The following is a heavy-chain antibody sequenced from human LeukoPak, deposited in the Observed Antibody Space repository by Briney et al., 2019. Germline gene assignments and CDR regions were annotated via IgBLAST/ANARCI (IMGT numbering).Heavy chain of an antibody. Sequence: HPGGSLRLSCAASGFTFSSYAMHWVRQAPGKGLEWVAVISYDGSNKYYADSVKGRFTISRDNSKNTLYLQMNSLRVEDTAVYYCANHFDGSASELWYFDLWGRGTLVTVSS. V-gene: IGHV3-30-3*01. CDR2: ISYDGSNK. D-gene: IGHD3-22*01. CDR1: GFTFSSYA. CDR3: ANHFDGSASELWYFDL. J-gene: IGHJ2*01.